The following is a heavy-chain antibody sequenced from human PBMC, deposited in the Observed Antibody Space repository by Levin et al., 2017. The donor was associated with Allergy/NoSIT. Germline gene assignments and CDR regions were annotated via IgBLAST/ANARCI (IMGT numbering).Heavy chain of an antibody. CDR3: ASGLISGWYEQKYYFDY. V-gene: IGHV1-24*01. D-gene: IGHD6-19*01. CDR1: GYTLTELS. Sequence: ASVKVSCKVSGYTLTELSMHWVRQAPGKGLEWMGCFDPEDGDTIYAQKLQGRVTMTEDTSTDTSYMELSSLRSEDTAVYSCASGLISGWYEQKYYFDYWGQGTLVTVS. J-gene: IGHJ4*02. CDR2: FDPEDGDT.